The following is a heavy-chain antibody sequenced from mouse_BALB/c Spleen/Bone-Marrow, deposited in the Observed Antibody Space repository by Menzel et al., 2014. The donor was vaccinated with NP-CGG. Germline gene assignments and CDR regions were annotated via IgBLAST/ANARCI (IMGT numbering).Heavy chain of an antibody. CDR2: IDXAXGXT. CDR1: GFNIKDTY. CDR3: XRWLLPYGLDY. J-gene: IGHJ4*01. Sequence: VQLQQSGAELVKPGASXXXSCTASGFNIKDTYMHWVKQRPEQGLEXIXXIDXAXGXTKYXPXXXXXATITADTSSNTXXXQXXXXTSEDXAVYXXXRWLLPYGLDYWGQGTSVTVSS. V-gene: IGHV14-3*02. D-gene: IGHD2-3*01.